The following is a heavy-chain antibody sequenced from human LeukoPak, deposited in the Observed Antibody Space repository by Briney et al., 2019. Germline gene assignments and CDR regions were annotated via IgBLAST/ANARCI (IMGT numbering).Heavy chain of an antibody. CDR1: GFTFSSYW. Sequence: GGSLRLSCAASGFTFSSYWMSWVRQAPGKGREWVANIKQDGSEKYYVDSVKGRFTISRDNAKNSLYLQMNSLRAEDTAVYYCARDGYICSFDYWGQGTLVTVSS. CDR2: IKQDGSEK. V-gene: IGHV3-7*01. D-gene: IGHD2-2*02. J-gene: IGHJ4*02. CDR3: ARDGYICSFDY.